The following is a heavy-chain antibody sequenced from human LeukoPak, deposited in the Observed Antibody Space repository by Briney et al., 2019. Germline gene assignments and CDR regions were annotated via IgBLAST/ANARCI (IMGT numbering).Heavy chain of an antibody. CDR1: GGSISSCDYY. Sequence: PSQTLSLTCTVSGGSISSCDYYWSWIRQPPGKGLEWIGYIYNSGITYYNPSLKSRVTISGDTYKNQFSLKLSSVTAADTAVYYCARDRSGYDHLDYWGQGTLVTVSS. CDR2: IYNSGIT. V-gene: IGHV4-30-4*08. CDR3: ARDRSGYDHLDY. D-gene: IGHD5-12*01. J-gene: IGHJ4*02.